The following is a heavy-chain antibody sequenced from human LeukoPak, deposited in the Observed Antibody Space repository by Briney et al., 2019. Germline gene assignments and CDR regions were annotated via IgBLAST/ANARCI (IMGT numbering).Heavy chain of an antibody. CDR2: ISSSGSTM. Sequence: GGSLRLSCAASGFTFSSCEMNWVRQAPGKGLEWVSYISSSGSTMYYADSVKGRFTISRDNAKNSLYLQMNGLRAEDTAVYYCARDYLTVGATYYFDYWGQGTLVTVSS. CDR1: GFTFSSCE. D-gene: IGHD1-26*01. CDR3: ARDYLTVGATYYFDY. V-gene: IGHV3-48*03. J-gene: IGHJ4*02.